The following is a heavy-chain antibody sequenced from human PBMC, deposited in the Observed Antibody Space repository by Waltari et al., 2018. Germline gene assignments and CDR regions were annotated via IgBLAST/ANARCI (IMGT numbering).Heavy chain of an antibody. J-gene: IGHJ6*03. V-gene: IGHV4-59*11. CDR3: ARDILHSFYYYMDV. Sequence: QVQLQESGPGLVRPSETLSLTCTVSGGSMTSHYWSWIRQSPGKGLEWVGYVFHSGSTTYNPSLKSRVTMSLDTSKSQFSLKLTSVTPADTAVYYCARDILHSFYYYMDVWGKGTLVTVSS. D-gene: IGHD5-18*01. CDR1: GGSMTSHY. CDR2: VFHSGST.